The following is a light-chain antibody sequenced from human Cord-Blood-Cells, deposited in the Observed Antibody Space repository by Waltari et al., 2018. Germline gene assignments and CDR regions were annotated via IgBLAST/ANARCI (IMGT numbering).Light chain of an antibody. CDR1: QSVSSSY. J-gene: IGKJ5*01. CDR2: GAS. Sequence: EIVLTQSPGTLSLSPGERATLSCRASQSVSSSYLAWYQQKPGQAPRLLIYGASSRATGIPDRFGGSGSGTDFTLTISRLEPEDFAVYYCQQYGSFFGQGTRLEIK. V-gene: IGKV3-20*01. CDR3: QQYGSF.